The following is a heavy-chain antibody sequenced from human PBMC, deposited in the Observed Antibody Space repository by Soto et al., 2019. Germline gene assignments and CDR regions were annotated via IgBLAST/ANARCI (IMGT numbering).Heavy chain of an antibody. CDR2: ISSSSSTI. CDR1: GFTFSSYS. Sequence: EVQLVESGGGLVQPGGSLRLSCAASGFTFSSYSMNWVRQAPGKGLEWVSYISSSSSTIYYADSVKGRFTISRDNAKNSLYLQMNSLRADATVVYYCARFSTSCLWALDYWGQGALVTVSS. CDR3: ARFSTSCLWALDY. D-gene: IGHD2-2*01. J-gene: IGHJ4*02. V-gene: IGHV3-48*01.